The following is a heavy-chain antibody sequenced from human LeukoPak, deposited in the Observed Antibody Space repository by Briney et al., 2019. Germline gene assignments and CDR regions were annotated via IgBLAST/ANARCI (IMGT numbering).Heavy chain of an antibody. D-gene: IGHD3-22*01. V-gene: IGHV4-4*07. CDR1: GGSISSYY. CDR3: ARAPDDSSGYYPLDY. J-gene: IGHJ4*02. CDR2: IYTSGST. Sequence: SETLSLTCTVSGGSISSYYWSWIRQPAGKGLEWIGRIYTSGSTNYNPSLKSRVTMSVDTSKNQFSLKLNSVTAADTAVYYCARAPDDSSGYYPLDYWGQGTLVTVSS.